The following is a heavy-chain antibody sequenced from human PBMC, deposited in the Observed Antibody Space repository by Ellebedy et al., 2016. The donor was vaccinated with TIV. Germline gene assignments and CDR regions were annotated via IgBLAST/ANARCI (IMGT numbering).Heavy chain of an antibody. V-gene: IGHV5-10-1*01. CDR2: IDPSDSYT. D-gene: IGHD2-15*01. CDR3: ARHDHVGGSPELVIDY. J-gene: IGHJ4*02. Sequence: PGGSLRLSCKISGYSFTNYWISWVRQMPGKGLEWMGKIDPSDSYTKYRPSFQGHVTILADKSTSSAYLQWSSLKASDTAMYYCARHDHVGGSPELVIDYWGQGTLVTVSS. CDR1: GYSFTNYW.